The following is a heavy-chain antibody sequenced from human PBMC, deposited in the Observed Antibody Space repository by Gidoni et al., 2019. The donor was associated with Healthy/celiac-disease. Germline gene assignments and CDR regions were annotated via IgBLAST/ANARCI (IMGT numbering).Heavy chain of an antibody. CDR3: AKAQALGYDFWSGSGGFDP. V-gene: IGHV3-9*01. CDR2: ISWNSGSI. D-gene: IGHD3-3*01. Sequence: EVQLVESGGGLVQPGRSLRLSCAASGFTFDDYAMRWVRQAPGKGLEWVSGISWNSGSIGYADSVKGRFTISRDNAKNSLYLQMNSLRAEDTALYYCAKAQALGYDFWSGSGGFDPWGQGTQVTVSS. J-gene: IGHJ5*02. CDR1: GFTFDDYA.